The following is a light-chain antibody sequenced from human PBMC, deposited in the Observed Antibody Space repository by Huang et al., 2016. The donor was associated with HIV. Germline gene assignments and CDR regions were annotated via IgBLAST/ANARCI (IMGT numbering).Light chain of an antibody. CDR3: QQLDSYPVT. V-gene: IGKV1-9*01. CDR2: AAS. J-gene: IGKJ4*01. Sequence: IQLTQSPSSLSASVGDRVTITCRASQGISHYLAWYQQQPGKAPKLLIYAASTLYTGVPSRFSGSGSGTDFTLTISSLRPEDFATYYCQQLDSYPVTFGGGTKVDIK. CDR1: QGISHY.